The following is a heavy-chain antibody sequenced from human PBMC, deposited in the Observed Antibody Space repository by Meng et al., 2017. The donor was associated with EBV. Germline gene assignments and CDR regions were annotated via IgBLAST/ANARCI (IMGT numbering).Heavy chain of an antibody. D-gene: IGHD5-12*01. Sequence: QVQPGQSGAEGKKPGASAKVSCKGSGDNFNHFGISWVRQAPGQGLEWMGDITPVFGIANYAESFQGRVTISADTSTRTAYMDLSSLRSDDTAVYYCVRDLWLRIGECVWGQGTLVTVSS. CDR2: ITPVFGIA. J-gene: IGHJ4*02. V-gene: IGHV1-69*17. CDR1: GDNFNHFG. CDR3: VRDLWLRIGECV.